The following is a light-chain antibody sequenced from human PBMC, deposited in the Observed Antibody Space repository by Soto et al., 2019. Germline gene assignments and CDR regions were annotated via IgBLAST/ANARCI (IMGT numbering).Light chain of an antibody. CDR1: SGSIASNY. J-gene: IGLJ2*01. CDR2: EDN. Sequence: NFMLTQPHSVSESPGKTVTISCTRSSGSIASNYVQWYQQRPGSAPTTVIYEDNQRPSGVPDRFSGSIDSSSNSASLPISGLKTEDEADYYCQSYDSSNPLVVFGGGTKLTVL. CDR3: QSYDSSNPLVV. V-gene: IGLV6-57*04.